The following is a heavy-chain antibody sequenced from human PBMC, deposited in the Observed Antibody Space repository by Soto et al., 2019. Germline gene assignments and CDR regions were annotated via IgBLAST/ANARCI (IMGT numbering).Heavy chain of an antibody. D-gene: IGHD2-15*01. CDR2: INHSGST. CDR1: GGSFSGYY. J-gene: IGHJ6*02. V-gene: IGHV4-34*01. CDR3: ARTVVVAATPSDYYYYGMDV. Sequence: PSETLSLTCAVYGGSFSGYYWSWIRQPPGKGLEWIGEINHSGSTNYNPSLKSRVTISVDTSKNQFSLKLSSVTAADTAVYYCARTVVVAATPSDYYYYGMDVWGQGTTVTVYS.